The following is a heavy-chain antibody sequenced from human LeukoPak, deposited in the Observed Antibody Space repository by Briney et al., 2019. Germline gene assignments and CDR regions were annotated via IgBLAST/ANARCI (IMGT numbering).Heavy chain of an antibody. CDR3: ARPYTSGYSSGWYYFDY. CDR1: GFTFSSYA. Sequence: GGSLRLSCAASGFTFSSYAMHWVRQAPGKGLEWVAVISYDGSNKYHADSVKGRFTISRDNSKNTLYLQMNSLRAEDTAVYYCARPYTSGYSSGWYYFDYWGQGTLVTVSS. D-gene: IGHD6-19*01. V-gene: IGHV3-30-3*01. CDR2: ISYDGSNK. J-gene: IGHJ4*02.